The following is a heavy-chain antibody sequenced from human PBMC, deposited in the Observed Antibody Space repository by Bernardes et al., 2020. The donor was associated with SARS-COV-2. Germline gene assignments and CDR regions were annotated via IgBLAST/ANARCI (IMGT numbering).Heavy chain of an antibody. CDR3: ARPEIYSGYEN. J-gene: IGHJ4*02. CDR2: IYPGDSDT. CDR1: GYSFTSHW. Sequence: SLKISCEGSGYSFTSHWIAWVRQMPGKGLEWMGTIYPGDSDTRYSPSFEGQVTISADKSISTAYLQWSSLKASDTAIYYCARPEIYSGYENWGQGTLVTVSS. D-gene: IGHD5-12*01. V-gene: IGHV5-51*01.